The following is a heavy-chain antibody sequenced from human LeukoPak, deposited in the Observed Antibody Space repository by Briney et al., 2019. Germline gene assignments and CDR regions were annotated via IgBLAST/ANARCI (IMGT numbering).Heavy chain of an antibody. V-gene: IGHV1-2*02. CDR3: ARVKRTSDWLAHEFDY. CDR1: GYTFTGYY. J-gene: IGHJ4*02. CDR2: INPNSGGT. D-gene: IGHD3-9*01. Sequence: EASVKVSCKASGYTFTGYYMHWVRQAPGQGLEWMGWINPNSGGTNYAQKFQGRVTMTRDTSISTAYMELSRLRSDDTAVYYCARVKRTSDWLAHEFDYWGQGTLVTVSS.